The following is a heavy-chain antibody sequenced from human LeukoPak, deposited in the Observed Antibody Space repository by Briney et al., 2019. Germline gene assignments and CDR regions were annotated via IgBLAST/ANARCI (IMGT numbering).Heavy chain of an antibody. CDR1: GGSISSYY. Sequence: SETLSLTCTVSGGSISSYYWSWIRQPPGKGLEWIGYIYYSGSTNYNPSLKSRVTISVDTSKNQFSLKLSSVTAADTAVYYCARHHYDFWSGYLFDYWGQGTLVTVSS. V-gene: IGHV4-59*08. CDR3: ARHHYDFWSGYLFDY. J-gene: IGHJ4*02. CDR2: IYYSGST. D-gene: IGHD3-3*01.